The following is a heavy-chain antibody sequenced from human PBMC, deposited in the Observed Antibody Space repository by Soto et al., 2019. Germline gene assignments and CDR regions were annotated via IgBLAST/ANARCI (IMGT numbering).Heavy chain of an antibody. D-gene: IGHD2-2*01. J-gene: IGHJ4*02. CDR3: SKFPSKVHPGRRRLVPVLSFDY. CDR2: ISGSGGST. V-gene: IGHV3-23*01. Sequence: GGSLRLSCAASGFTFSSYAMSWVRQAPGKGLEWVSAISGSGGSTYYADSVKGRFTISRDNSKNTLYLQMKSLRAEDTALYYCSKFPSKVHPGRRRLVPVLSFDYWGQGTLVTVSS. CDR1: GFTFSSYA.